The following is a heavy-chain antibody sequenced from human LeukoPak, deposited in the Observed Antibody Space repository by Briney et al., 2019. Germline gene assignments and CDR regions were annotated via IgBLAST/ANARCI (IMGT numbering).Heavy chain of an antibody. V-gene: IGHV3-7*01. CDR1: GFTFTNYW. D-gene: IGHD2-21*02. Sequence: GGSLRLSCVASGFTFTNYWMYWVRQAPGKGLEWVASIKQDGSQKSYVDSVKGRFTISRDNAKNSLSLQMDSPRAEDTAVYYCARDRDDYYLGHFDSWGQGTLVTV. CDR3: ARDRDDYYLGHFDS. J-gene: IGHJ4*02. CDR2: IKQDGSQK.